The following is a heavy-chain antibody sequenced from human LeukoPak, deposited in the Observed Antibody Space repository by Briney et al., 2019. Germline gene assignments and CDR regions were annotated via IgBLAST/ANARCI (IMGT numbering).Heavy chain of an antibody. V-gene: IGHV4-39*01. CDR2: IYYSGTI. Sequence: SETLSLTCTVSGGSTTSTTSYSAWIRQPPGKGLEWIGSIYYSGTIYSNPSLKSRVTISVDTSANQFSLKLTSVTAADTAVYYWARHRYSNYVWRYFDLWGQGTLVTVSS. CDR1: GGSTTSTTSY. CDR3: ARHRYSNYVWRYFDL. J-gene: IGHJ4*02. D-gene: IGHD4-11*01.